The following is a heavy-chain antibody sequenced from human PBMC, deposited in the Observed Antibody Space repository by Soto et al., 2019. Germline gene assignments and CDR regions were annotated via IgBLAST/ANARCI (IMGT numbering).Heavy chain of an antibody. CDR3: ARDCSMVRGVIITAWFDP. J-gene: IGHJ5*02. D-gene: IGHD3-10*01. CDR2: IYYSGST. CDR1: GGSISSGGYY. Sequence: SETLSLTCTVSGGSISSGGYYWSWIRQHPGKGLEWIGYIYYSGSTYYNPSLKSRVTISVDTSKNQFSLKLSSVTAADTAVYYCARDCSMVRGVIITAWFDPWGQGTLVTVSS. V-gene: IGHV4-31*03.